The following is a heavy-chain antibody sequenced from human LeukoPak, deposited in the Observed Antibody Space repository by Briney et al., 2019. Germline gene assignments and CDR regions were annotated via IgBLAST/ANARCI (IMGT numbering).Heavy chain of an antibody. V-gene: IGHV3-74*01. Sequence: GGSLRLSCAVSGFTFSSYWMHWVRQVPGEGLVWVSRINSDGYSIGYADSVKGRFTISRDNAKNTLLLQMNSLRAEDTAVYYCARPGIAVAGEFFDYWGQGTLVTVSS. CDR1: GFTFSSYW. D-gene: IGHD6-19*01. CDR2: INSDGYSI. CDR3: ARPGIAVAGEFFDY. J-gene: IGHJ4*02.